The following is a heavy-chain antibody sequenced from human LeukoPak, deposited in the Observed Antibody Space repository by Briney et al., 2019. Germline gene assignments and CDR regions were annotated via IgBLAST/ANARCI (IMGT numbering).Heavy chain of an antibody. D-gene: IGHD5-24*01. V-gene: IGHV3-23*01. CDR2: ISGSGGST. CDR3: ARGGRDGYNYFDY. CDR1: GFTFSSYG. Sequence: PGGSLRLSCAASGFTFSSYGMSWVRQAPGKGLEWVSGISGSGGSTYYADSVKGRFTISRDNSKNTLYLQMNSLRAEDTAVYYCARGGRDGYNYFDYWGQGTLVTVSS. J-gene: IGHJ4*02.